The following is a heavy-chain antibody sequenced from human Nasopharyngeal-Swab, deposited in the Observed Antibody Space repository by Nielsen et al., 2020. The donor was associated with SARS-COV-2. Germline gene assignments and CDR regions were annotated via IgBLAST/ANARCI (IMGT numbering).Heavy chain of an antibody. V-gene: IGHV5-10-1*01. CDR3: ARLSSWYSYNHYYMDV. Sequence: GESLKISCKGSGYSFTSSWISWVRQMPGKGLEWMGMIDPSDSFTEYSPSFQGHVTISADKSINTAYLQWSSLRASDTAMYYCARLSSWYSYNHYYMDVWGKGTMVTVSS. D-gene: IGHD6-13*01. J-gene: IGHJ6*03. CDR2: IDPSDSFT. CDR1: GYSFTSSW.